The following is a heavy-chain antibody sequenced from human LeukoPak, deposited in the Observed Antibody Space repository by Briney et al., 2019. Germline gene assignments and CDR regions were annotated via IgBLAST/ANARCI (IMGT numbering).Heavy chain of an antibody. CDR3: ARVPAAVTGTAP. J-gene: IGHJ5*02. CDR1: RYTFTSYD. V-gene: IGHV1-8*01. CDR2: MNPSSGNT. Sequence: GASVKVSCKASRYTFTSYDINWVRQATGQGLEWMGWMNPSSGNTGYAQKFQGRVTLTRDTSISTAYMELSSLRSEDTAVYYCARVPAAVTGTAPWGQGTLVTVSS. D-gene: IGHD6-19*01.